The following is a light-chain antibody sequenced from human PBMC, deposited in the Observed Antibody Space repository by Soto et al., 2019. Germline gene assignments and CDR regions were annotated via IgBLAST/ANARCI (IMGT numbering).Light chain of an antibody. CDR3: SSYIGNLQLE. CDR1: SSDVGGYKY. Sequence: QSALTQPASVSGSPGQSITISCTGTSSDVGGYKYVSWYQQHPGKVPKLVIYDVSNRPSGISNRFSGSKSGNTASLTISRLQADDEADYYCSSYIGNLQLEFGGGTQLTVL. J-gene: IGLJ2*01. V-gene: IGLV2-14*03. CDR2: DVS.